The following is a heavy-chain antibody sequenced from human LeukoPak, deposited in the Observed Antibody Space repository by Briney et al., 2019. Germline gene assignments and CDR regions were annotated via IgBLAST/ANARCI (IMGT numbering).Heavy chain of an antibody. CDR2: IYYTGST. Sequence: SETLSLTCTVSGGSISGYFWSWIRQPPGKGLEWIGYIYYTGSTNYNPSLKSRVTLSVDTSKNQFSLRLSSVTAADTAVYYCATRISGSLNAFDIWGQGTMVTVSS. V-gene: IGHV4-59*01. CDR1: GGSISGYF. J-gene: IGHJ3*02. D-gene: IGHD1-26*01. CDR3: ATRISGSLNAFDI.